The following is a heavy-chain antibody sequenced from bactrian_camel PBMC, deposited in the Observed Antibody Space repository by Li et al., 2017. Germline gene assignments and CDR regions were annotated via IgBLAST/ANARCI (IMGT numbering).Heavy chain of an antibody. CDR1: GFTRGDAD. D-gene: IGHD8*01. CDR2: ITSSGSP. V-gene: IGHV3S55*01. Sequence: HVQLVESGGGSVQAGGSLRLSCTVSGFTRGDADMGWYRQGPGRECESVATITSSGSPSYADSAKGRFTISRDDVKNTLYLDMKALQVEDTAMYYCAVIRRTVDCLWSFLKGQVDVWGSGTKVTVS. J-gene: IGHJ7*01.